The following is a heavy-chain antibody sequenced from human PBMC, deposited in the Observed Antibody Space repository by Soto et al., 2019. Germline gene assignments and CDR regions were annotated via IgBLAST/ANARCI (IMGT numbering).Heavy chain of an antibody. V-gene: IGHV4-61*01. CDR3: ARALRDAFDI. D-gene: IGHD3-16*01. CDR1: GGSVSSGSYY. CDR2: IYYSGST. Sequence: QVQLQESGPGLVKPSETLSLTCTVSGGSVSSGSYYWSWIRQPPGKGLEWIGYIYYSGSTNYNPSLKSRVTVSLDTTKNQFSLKLSSVTAADTAVYYCARALRDAFDIWGQGTMVTVSS. J-gene: IGHJ3*02.